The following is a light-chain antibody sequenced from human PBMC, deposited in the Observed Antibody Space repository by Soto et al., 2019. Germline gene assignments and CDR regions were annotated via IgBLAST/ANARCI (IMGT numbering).Light chain of an antibody. J-gene: IGKJ2*01. V-gene: IGKV3-20*01. CDR2: CAS. Sequence: EIVLTQSPGTLSLSPGERATLSCRASQSVSSNYLAWYQQKPGQAPRLLIYCASSRAPGIPDRFSGSGSATDFTITTSRREPEDVAVYYCQQYGSSPPTFGQGTKLEIK. CDR1: QSVSSNY. CDR3: QQYGSSPPT.